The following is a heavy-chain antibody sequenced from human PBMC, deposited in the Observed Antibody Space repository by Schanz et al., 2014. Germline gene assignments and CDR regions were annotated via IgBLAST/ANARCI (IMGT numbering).Heavy chain of an antibody. V-gene: IGHV3-7*01. CDR2: IKQDGSEK. Sequence: EVQLVESGGGLVQPGGSLRLSCAASGFIFSNSWMSWVRQAPGKGLEWVANIKQDGSEKYYGDSVKGRFTISRDNAKNTLYLQMNSLTAEDAAVYYCARGVRIDYWGQGTLVTVSS. CDR3: ARGVRIDY. CDR1: GFIFSNSW. J-gene: IGHJ4*02. D-gene: IGHD3-3*01.